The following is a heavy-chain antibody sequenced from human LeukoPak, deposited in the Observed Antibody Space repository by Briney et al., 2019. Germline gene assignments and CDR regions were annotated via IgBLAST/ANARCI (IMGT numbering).Heavy chain of an antibody. Sequence: SGGSLRLSCAASGFTFSSYAMSWVRQAPGKGLEWVSAISGSGGSTYYADSVKGRFTISRDNSKNTLYLQMNSLRAEDTAVYYCAIGAYYDFWSGYYERDYYFDYWGQGTLVTVSS. D-gene: IGHD3-3*01. CDR2: ISGSGGST. CDR1: GFTFSSYA. J-gene: IGHJ4*02. CDR3: AIGAYYDFWSGYYERDYYFDY. V-gene: IGHV3-23*01.